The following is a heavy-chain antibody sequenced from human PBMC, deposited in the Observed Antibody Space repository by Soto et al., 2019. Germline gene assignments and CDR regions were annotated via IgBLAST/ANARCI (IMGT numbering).Heavy chain of an antibody. J-gene: IGHJ5*02. CDR3: AKDIRLAPRGNWFDP. D-gene: IGHD6-6*01. V-gene: IGHV3-23*01. Sequence: PIRLYCAASGLTFSSYAMSCVRQAPGKGLEWVSAINGTGGRTYYADSVKGRFTISRDNSKNTLYLQMNSLRAEDTAVYYCAKDIRLAPRGNWFDPWGQGTLVTVSS. CDR2: INGTGGRT. CDR1: GLTFSSYA.